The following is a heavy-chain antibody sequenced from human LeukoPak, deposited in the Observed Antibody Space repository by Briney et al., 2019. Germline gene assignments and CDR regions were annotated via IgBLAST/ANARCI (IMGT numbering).Heavy chain of an antibody. Sequence: GGSLRLSCAASGFTFSDYRMYWVRQPPGKGLVWASYINTDGRTTKYADSVRGRFTISRDNAKNTLYLQMNSLRAEDTAVYYCAKDGSYYFDYWGQGTLVTVSS. CDR1: GFTFSDYR. V-gene: IGHV3-74*03. J-gene: IGHJ4*02. CDR2: INTDGRTT. CDR3: AKDGSYYFDY.